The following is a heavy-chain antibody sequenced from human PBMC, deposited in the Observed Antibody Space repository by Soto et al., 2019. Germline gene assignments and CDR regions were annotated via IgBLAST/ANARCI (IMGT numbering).Heavy chain of an antibody. D-gene: IGHD2-21*02. Sequence: SVKVSCKASGGTFSSYAISWVRQAPGQGLEWMGGIIPIFGTANYAQKFQGRVTITADESTSTAYMELSSLRSEDTAVYYCAGGPIVVVTAIQFDYWGQGTLVTVSS. J-gene: IGHJ4*02. CDR1: GGTFSSYA. V-gene: IGHV1-69*13. CDR2: IIPIFGTA. CDR3: AGGPIVVVTAIQFDY.